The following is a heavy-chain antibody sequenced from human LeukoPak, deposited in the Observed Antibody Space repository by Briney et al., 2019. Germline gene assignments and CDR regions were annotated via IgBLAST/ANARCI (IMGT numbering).Heavy chain of an antibody. Sequence: GGSLRLSCAASGFTFSNYAMSWVRQAPGKGLEWVGFIRSKAYGGTTEYAASVKGRFTISRDDSKSIAYLQMNSLKTEDTAVYYCTRELGDYDILTGYYRHPTYYFDYWGQGTLVTVSS. D-gene: IGHD3-9*01. J-gene: IGHJ4*02. CDR1: GFTFSNYA. CDR3: TRELGDYDILTGYYRHPTYYFDY. V-gene: IGHV3-49*04. CDR2: IRSKAYGGTT.